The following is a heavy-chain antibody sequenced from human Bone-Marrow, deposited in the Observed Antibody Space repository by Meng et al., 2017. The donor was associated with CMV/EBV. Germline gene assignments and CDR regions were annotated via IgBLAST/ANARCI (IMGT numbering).Heavy chain of an antibody. Sequence: SETLSLTCAVYGGSFSGYYWSWIRQPPGKGLEWIGEINHSGSTNYNPSLKSRVTISVDTSKNQFSLKLSSVTAADTAVYYCARHTGESRITIFGVVTIKRDDCYNNWFDPWGQGTLVTVSS. CDR2: INHSGST. CDR3: ARHTGESRITIFGVVTIKRDDCYNNWFDP. CDR1: GGSFSGYY. V-gene: IGHV4-34*01. J-gene: IGHJ5*02. D-gene: IGHD3-3*01.